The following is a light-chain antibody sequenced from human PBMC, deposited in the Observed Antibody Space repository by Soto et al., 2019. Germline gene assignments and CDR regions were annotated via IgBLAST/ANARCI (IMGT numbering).Light chain of an antibody. CDR2: DAS. CDR3: QQRSNWPRGLT. J-gene: IGKJ5*01. V-gene: IGKV3-11*01. CDR1: QSFSSY. Sequence: EIVLTQSPAILSLSPGERATLSCRASQSFSSYLAWYQQKPCQAPTLLIYDASNRATGIPARFSGSGSGTDFNLTISSLEPEDFAVYYCQQRSNWPRGLTFGQGTQLEIK.